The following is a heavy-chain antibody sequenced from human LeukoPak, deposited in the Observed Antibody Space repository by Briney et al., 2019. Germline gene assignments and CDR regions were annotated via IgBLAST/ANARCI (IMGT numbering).Heavy chain of an antibody. J-gene: IGHJ4*02. CDR2: ISGSGGST. Sequence: GGSLRLSCAASGFTFSDYYMSWIRQAPGKGLEWVSAISGSGGSTYYADSVKGRFTISRDNSKNTLYLQMNSLRAEDTAVYYCAKDLGYYDSSYFDYWGQGTLVTVSS. V-gene: IGHV3-23*01. D-gene: IGHD3-22*01. CDR1: GFTFSDYY. CDR3: AKDLGYYDSSYFDY.